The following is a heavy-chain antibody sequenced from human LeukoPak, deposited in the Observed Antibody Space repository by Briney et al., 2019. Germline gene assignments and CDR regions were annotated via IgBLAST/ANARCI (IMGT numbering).Heavy chain of an antibody. J-gene: IGHJ4*02. CDR1: GLPFSSTA. CDR3: ARDGSSGWSGYTFDY. Sequence: GRSLRLSCAVSGLPFSSTAMSWVRQAPGKGLEWVSGLSSSGGSRYYADSVKGRFTISRDNAKNSLYLQMNSLRAEDTAVYYCARDGSSGWSGYTFDYWGQGTLVTVSS. V-gene: IGHV3-23*01. CDR2: LSSSGGSR. D-gene: IGHD6-19*01.